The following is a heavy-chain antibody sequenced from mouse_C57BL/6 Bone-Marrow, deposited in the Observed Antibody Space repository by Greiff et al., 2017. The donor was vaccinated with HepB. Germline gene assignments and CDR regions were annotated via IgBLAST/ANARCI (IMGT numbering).Heavy chain of an antibody. J-gene: IGHJ1*03. CDR3: ARDQGFITTVVGYFDV. D-gene: IGHD1-1*01. Sequence: EVKLMESGPGLVKPSQSLSLTCSVTGYSITSGYYWNWIRQFPGNKLEWMGYISYDGSNNYNPSLKNRISITRDTSKNQFFLKLNSVTTEDTATYYCARDQGFITTVVGYFDVWGTGTTVTVSS. CDR2: ISYDGSN. CDR1: GYSITSGYY. V-gene: IGHV3-6*01.